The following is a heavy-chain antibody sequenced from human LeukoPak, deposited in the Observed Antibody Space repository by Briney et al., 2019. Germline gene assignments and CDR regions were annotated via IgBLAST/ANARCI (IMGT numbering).Heavy chain of an antibody. V-gene: IGHV3-21*01. Sequence: GGSLRLSCAASGFTFSSYSMNWVRQAPGKGLGWVSSISSSSSYIYYADSVKGRFTISRDNAKNSLYLQLNSLRAEDTAVYYCAPGSGSYYGSDFDYWGQGTLVTVSS. CDR2: ISSSSSYI. J-gene: IGHJ4*02. CDR3: APGSGSYYGSDFDY. D-gene: IGHD3-10*01. CDR1: GFTFSSYS.